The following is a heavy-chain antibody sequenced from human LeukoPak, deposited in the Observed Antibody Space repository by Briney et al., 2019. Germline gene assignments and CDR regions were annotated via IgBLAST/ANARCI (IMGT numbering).Heavy chain of an antibody. V-gene: IGHV4-4*02. CDR3: ARGRMVRGITWWFEP. D-gene: IGHD3-10*01. CDR1: GGSISSNNW. Sequence: PSGTLSLTCTVSGGSISSNNWWSWARQPPGKGLEWIGEIFHSGSTNYNPSLKSRVTILVDKSKNQFSLKLNSVTAADTAVYYCARGRMVRGITWWFEPWGQGTLVTVSS. CDR2: IFHSGST. J-gene: IGHJ5*02.